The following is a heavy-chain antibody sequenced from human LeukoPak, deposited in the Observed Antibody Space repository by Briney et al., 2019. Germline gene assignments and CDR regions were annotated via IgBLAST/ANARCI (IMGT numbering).Heavy chain of an antibody. CDR1: GFTFSNYW. V-gene: IGHV3-7*01. Sequence: PGGSLRLSCAASGFTFSNYWMQWVRQAPGKGLEWVANIKEDGSAKYYVDSVKGRFTIPRDNAKNSVYLQMNSLRAEDTAVYYCARRYFDYWGQGTLVTVSS. J-gene: IGHJ4*02. CDR3: ARRYFDY. CDR2: IKEDGSAK.